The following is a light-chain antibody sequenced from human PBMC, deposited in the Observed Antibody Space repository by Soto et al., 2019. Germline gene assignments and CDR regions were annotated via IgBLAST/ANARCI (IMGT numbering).Light chain of an antibody. CDR2: EGT. V-gene: IGLV2-14*02. J-gene: IGLJ1*01. CDR3: SSYTNINTRACV. Sequence: QSVLTQPASVSGSPGQSITISCIGSDFGTYYLFSWYQQHPGKAPKLIIYEGTKRPSGVSNRFSGSKSGNTASLTISGLQAEDEAEYYCSSYTNINTRACVFGTGTKLTVL. CDR1: DFGTYYL.